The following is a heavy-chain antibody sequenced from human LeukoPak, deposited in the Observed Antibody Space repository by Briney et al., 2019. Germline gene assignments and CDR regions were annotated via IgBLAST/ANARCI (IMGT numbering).Heavy chain of an antibody. CDR1: GGSFSGYY. D-gene: IGHD3-16*01. CDR2: INHSGST. Sequence: SETLSLTCAVYGGSFSGYYWSWIRQPPGKGLEWIGEINHSGSTNYNPSLKSRVTISVDTSKNQFSLKLSSVTAADTAVYYCASGYSAVWYWGQGTLVTVSS. V-gene: IGHV4-34*01. J-gene: IGHJ4*02. CDR3: ASGYSAVWY.